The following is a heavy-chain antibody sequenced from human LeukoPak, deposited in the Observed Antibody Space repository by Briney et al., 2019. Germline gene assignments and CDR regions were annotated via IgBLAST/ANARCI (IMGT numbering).Heavy chain of an antibody. CDR1: GFTFSSYA. J-gene: IGHJ4*02. D-gene: IGHD6-19*01. Sequence: TGGSLRLSCAASGFTFSSYAMSWVRQAPEKGLEWVSAIRGSGGSTYYADSVKGRFTISRDNSKNTLYLQMNSLRAEDTAVYYCAKDEMGFKQWLVLGFGAVDYWGQGTLVTVSS. CDR3: AKDEMGFKQWLVLGFGAVDY. CDR2: IRGSGGST. V-gene: IGHV3-23*01.